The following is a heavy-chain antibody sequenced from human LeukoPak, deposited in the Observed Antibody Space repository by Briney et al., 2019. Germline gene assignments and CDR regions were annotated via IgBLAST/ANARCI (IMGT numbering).Heavy chain of an antibody. D-gene: IGHD1-26*01. V-gene: IGHV3-21*01. CDR1: GFTVSSNY. CDR3: AREDGVVGASSAIDY. CDR2: INNRGNYI. Sequence: GGSLRLSCAASGFTVSSNYMNWVRQAPGKGLEWVSSINNRGNYIYYADSVKGRFTISRDNAKNSLYLQMNSLRAEDTAVYYCAREDGVVGASSAIDYWGQGILVTVSS. J-gene: IGHJ4*02.